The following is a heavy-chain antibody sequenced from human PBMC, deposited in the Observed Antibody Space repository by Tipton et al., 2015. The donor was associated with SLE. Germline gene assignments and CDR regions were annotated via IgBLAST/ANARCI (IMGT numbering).Heavy chain of an antibody. J-gene: IGHJ3*02. Sequence: LRLSCTVSGGSISSYYWSWIRQPPGKGLEWIGYIYYSGSTSYNPSLKSRVTISVDTSKNQFSLKLSSVTAADTAVYYCASTADYYDSSAQGAFDIWGQGTMVTVSS. CDR3: ASTADYYDSSAQGAFDI. CDR1: GGSISSYY. CDR2: IYYSGST. V-gene: IGHV4-59*01. D-gene: IGHD3-22*01.